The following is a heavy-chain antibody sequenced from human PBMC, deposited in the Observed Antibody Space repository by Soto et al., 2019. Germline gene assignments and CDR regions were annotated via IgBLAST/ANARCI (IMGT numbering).Heavy chain of an antibody. V-gene: IGHV4-39*01. D-gene: IGHD5-18*01. CDR2: IYYSGST. Sequence: SDTLSLTCTVSSGSISRNPYYWGWIRQPPGKGLEWIGGIYYSGSTYYHPSLKSRVTISVDTSKNQFSLKLSYVTAADTAVYYCARSHSSRGYSYGSIYHNWFEPWGQGTLVTVSS. CDR1: SGSISRNPYY. J-gene: IGHJ5*02. CDR3: ARSHSSRGYSYGSIYHNWFEP.